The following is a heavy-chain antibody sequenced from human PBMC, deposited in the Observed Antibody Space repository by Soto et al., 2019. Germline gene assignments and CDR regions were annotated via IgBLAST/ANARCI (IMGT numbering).Heavy chain of an antibody. CDR3: AEVVVTAPWYFDL. Sequence: GGSLGLSCAASGFTFSSYWMHWVRQARGKGLVWVSRINSDGSSTFYADSVKGRFTISRDNAKNTLDLQMNSLRAEDTALYYCAEVVVTAPWYFDLWGGGTRATVSS. J-gene: IGHJ2*01. V-gene: IGHV3-74*01. CDR2: INSDGSST. CDR1: GFTFSSYW. D-gene: IGHD2-21*02.